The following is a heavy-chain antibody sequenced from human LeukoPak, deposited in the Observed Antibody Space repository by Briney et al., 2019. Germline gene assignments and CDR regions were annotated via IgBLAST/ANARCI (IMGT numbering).Heavy chain of an antibody. Sequence: GGSLRLSCATSGFTFSNYWMTWVRKPPGKGLGWVAVISYDGSNKYYADSVKGRFTISRDNSKNTLYLQMNSLRAEDTAVYYCAREGSGTTSGYGMDVWGQGTTVTVSS. V-gene: IGHV3-30-3*01. CDR1: GFTFSNYW. CDR2: ISYDGSNK. J-gene: IGHJ6*02. D-gene: IGHD1-1*01. CDR3: AREGSGTTSGYGMDV.